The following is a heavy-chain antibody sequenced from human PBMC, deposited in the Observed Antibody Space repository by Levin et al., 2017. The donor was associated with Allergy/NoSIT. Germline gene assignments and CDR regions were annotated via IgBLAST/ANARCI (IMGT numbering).Heavy chain of an antibody. J-gene: IGHJ5*02. Sequence: PGESLKISCAASGFTFSDYYMSWIRQAPGKGLEWISYISSSGGTIYYADSVKGRFTISRDNAKNSLYLQMNSLRAEDTAVYYYASEGLWFREFFGWFDPWGQGTLVTVSS. D-gene: IGHD3-10*01. V-gene: IGHV3-11*01. CDR1: GFTFSDYY. CDR2: ISSSGGTI. CDR3: ASEGLWFREFFGWFDP.